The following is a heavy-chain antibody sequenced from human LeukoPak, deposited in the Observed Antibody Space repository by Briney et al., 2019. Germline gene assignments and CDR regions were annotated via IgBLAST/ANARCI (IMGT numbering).Heavy chain of an antibody. CDR1: GVSISSSNW. CDR2: IYHSGST. V-gene: IGHV4-4*02. Sequence: PSETLSLTCAVSGVSISSSNWWSWVRQPPGKGLEWIGEIYHSGSTNYNPSLKSRVTISVDTSKNQFSLKLSSVTAADTAVYYCARKTTIVVVNWFDPWGQGTLVTVSS. J-gene: IGHJ5*02. D-gene: IGHD3-22*01. CDR3: ARKTTIVVVNWFDP.